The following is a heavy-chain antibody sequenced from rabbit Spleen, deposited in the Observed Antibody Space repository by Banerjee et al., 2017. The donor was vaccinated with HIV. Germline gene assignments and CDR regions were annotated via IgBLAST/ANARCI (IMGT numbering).Heavy chain of an antibody. D-gene: IGHD8-1*01. J-gene: IGHJ6*01. CDR3: ARDPGSSFSSYGMDL. V-gene: IGHV1S45*01. Sequence: QEQLVESGGGLVKPGASLTLTCKASGFDFSRGYDMCWVRQAPGKGLEWIGCIYTGNVKTYYASWAKGRFTISKTSSTTVTLQMTSLTVADTATYFCARDPGSSFSSYGMDLWGPGTLVTVS. CDR2: IYTGNVKT. CDR1: GFDFSRGYD.